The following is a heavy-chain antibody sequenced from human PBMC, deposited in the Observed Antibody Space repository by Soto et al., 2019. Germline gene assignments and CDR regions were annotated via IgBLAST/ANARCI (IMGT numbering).Heavy chain of an antibody. CDR2: ISAYNGNT. CDR3: AGGWFGVFVYYFDY. CDR1: GYTFTSYG. V-gene: IGHV1-18*01. J-gene: IGHJ4*02. D-gene: IGHD3-10*01. Sequence: QVQLVQSGAEVKKPGASVKVSCKASGYTFTSYGITWVRQAPGPGLEWMGWISAYNGNTNYAQKLQVRVTMTTDTSTSTAYMELRSLRSDDTAVYYCAGGWFGVFVYYFDYWGQGTLVTVSS.